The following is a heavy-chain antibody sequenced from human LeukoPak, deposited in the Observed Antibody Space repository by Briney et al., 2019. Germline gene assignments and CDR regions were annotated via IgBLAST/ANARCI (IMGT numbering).Heavy chain of an antibody. J-gene: IGHJ4*02. D-gene: IGHD2-15*01. CDR3: ARDYCSGGSCHLDY. Sequence: SETLSLTCTVSGGSISSSSYYWGWIRQPPGKGLEWIGSIYYSGSTYYNPSLKSRVTISVDTSKNQFSLKLSSVTAADTAVYYCARDYCSGGSCHLDYWGQGTLVTVSS. CDR1: GGSISSSSYY. V-gene: IGHV4-39*07. CDR2: IYYSGST.